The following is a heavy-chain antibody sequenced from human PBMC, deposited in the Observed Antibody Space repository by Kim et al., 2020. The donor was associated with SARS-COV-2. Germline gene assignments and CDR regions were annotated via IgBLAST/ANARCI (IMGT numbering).Heavy chain of an antibody. J-gene: IGHJ4*02. CDR3: ARGPDYGSGSSHFDY. V-gene: IGHV1-8*01. D-gene: IGHD3-10*01. Sequence: KFQGRVTMTRNTSISTAYMGLSSLRSEDTAVYYCARGPDYGSGSSHFDYWGQGTLVTVSS.